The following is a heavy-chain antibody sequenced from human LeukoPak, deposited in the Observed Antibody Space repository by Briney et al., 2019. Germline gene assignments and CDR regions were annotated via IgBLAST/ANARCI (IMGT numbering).Heavy chain of an antibody. CDR1: GYTFTGYY. Sequence: ASVKVSCKASGYTFTGYYMHWVRQAPGQGLEWMGWINPNSGGTNCAQKFQGRVTMTRDTSISTAYMELNRLRSDDTAVYYCARRTYFDFWSGYNFDYWGQGTLVTVSS. CDR3: ARRTYFDFWSGYNFDY. V-gene: IGHV1-2*02. CDR2: INPNSGGT. J-gene: IGHJ4*02. D-gene: IGHD3-3*01.